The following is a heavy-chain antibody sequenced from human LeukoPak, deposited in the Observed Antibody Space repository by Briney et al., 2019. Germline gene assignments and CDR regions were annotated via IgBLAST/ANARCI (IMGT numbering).Heavy chain of an antibody. D-gene: IGHD4-23*01. J-gene: IGHJ4*02. CDR1: GFTFSSYS. CDR2: ISSSSSTI. V-gene: IGHV3-48*04. CDR3: ARVPMTTVVRGEDY. Sequence: GGSLRLSCAASGFTFSSYSMNWVRQAPGKGLEWVSYISSSSSTIYYADSVKGRFTISRDNAKNSLYLQMNSLRAEDTAVYYCARVPMTTVVRGEDYWGQGALVTVSS.